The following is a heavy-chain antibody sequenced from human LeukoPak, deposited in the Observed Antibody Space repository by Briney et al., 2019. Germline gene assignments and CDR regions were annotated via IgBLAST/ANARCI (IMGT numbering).Heavy chain of an antibody. Sequence: ASVKVSCKASGGTSTNYAFNWVRQAPGQGLEWMGRIIPIFDSAHYAQRFQGRITITTDESSTTAYMTLSSLTSDDTAVYYCASQDASIYSESSTSPTYSDWGQGTLVTVSS. CDR3: ASQDASIYSESSTSPTYSD. CDR1: GGTSTNYA. J-gene: IGHJ4*02. CDR2: IIPIFDSA. D-gene: IGHD3-22*01. V-gene: IGHV1-69*05.